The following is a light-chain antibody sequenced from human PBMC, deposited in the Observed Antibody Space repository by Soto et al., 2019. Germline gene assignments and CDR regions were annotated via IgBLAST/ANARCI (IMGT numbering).Light chain of an antibody. CDR3: QQYDM. CDR1: QGIINY. J-gene: IGKJ1*01. V-gene: IGKV1-9*01. Sequence: DIQLTQSPSFLSASVGDRVTIACRSSQGIINYLAWYQQRPGKAPKLLIYAASTLQTGVPSRFSGSGSGTEFTLTITSLQPEDFATYYCQQYDMFGPGTKVDIK. CDR2: AAS.